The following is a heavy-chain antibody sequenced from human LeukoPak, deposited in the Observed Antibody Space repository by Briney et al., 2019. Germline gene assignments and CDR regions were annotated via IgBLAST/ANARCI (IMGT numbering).Heavy chain of an antibody. Sequence: GGSLRLSCTASGFTFGDFAMSWVRQAPGRGLEGGSFIRSKVYGGSTEYAALVKGRFIMSSDDSNSIVYLQMDSLKSEDTAVYYCSRIDHAFFDYWGQGILVTVSS. CDR2: IRSKVYGGST. V-gene: IGHV3-49*04. J-gene: IGHJ4*02. CDR1: GFTFGDFA. CDR3: SRIDHAFFDY. D-gene: IGHD2-21*01.